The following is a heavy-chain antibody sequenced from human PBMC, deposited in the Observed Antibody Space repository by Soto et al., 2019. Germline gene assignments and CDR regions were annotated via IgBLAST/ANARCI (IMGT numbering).Heavy chain of an antibody. CDR1: GHSIGSGGYY. Sequence: SETLSLTCTVSGHSIGSGGYYWSWIRQLPGKGLEWIGYTYHSGVTWYTPSLKSRVDISVDTSKSQFSLKLSSVTAADTAVYYCARDVGSVVVASGLDVWGQGTTVT. V-gene: IGHV4-31*03. D-gene: IGHD2-15*01. J-gene: IGHJ6*02. CDR2: TYHSGVT. CDR3: ARDVGSVVVASGLDV.